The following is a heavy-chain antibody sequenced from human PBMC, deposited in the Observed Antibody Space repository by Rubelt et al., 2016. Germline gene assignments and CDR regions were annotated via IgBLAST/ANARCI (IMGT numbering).Heavy chain of an antibody. CDR2: IYWDDDK. CDR3: ARGIAARREPTRGDFNWFDP. Sequence: QITLKESGPTLVKPTQTLTLTCTFSGFSLSTSGVSVGWIRQPPGKALEWLALIYWDDDKRYSPYLKSRPTITKDTTRNQVVLTMTNMDPVDTAIYYCARGIAARREPTRGDFNWFDPWGQGTLVAVSS. D-gene: IGHD6-13*01. CDR1: GFSLSTSGVS. V-gene: IGHV2-5*02. J-gene: IGHJ5*02.